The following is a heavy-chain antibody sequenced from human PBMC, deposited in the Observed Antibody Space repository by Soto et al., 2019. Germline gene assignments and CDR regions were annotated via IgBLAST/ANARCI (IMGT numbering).Heavy chain of an antibody. CDR2: ISSNGGST. D-gene: IGHD2-2*01. Sequence: GGSLRLSCSASGFTFSSYAMHWVRQAPGKGLEYVSAISSNGGSTYYADSVKGRFTISRDNSKNTLYLQMSSLRAEDTAVYYCVKGYRSSTSCSPTVGMDVWGQGTPVTVYS. J-gene: IGHJ6*02. V-gene: IGHV3-64D*06. CDR1: GFTFSSYA. CDR3: VKGYRSSTSCSPTVGMDV.